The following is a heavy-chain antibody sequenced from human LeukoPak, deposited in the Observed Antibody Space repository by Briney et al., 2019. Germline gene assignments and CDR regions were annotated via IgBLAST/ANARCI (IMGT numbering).Heavy chain of an antibody. J-gene: IGHJ6*02. D-gene: IGHD2-2*01. V-gene: IGHV3-33*01. CDR3: ARDSLEPAHYYHGLDV. CDR1: GFTFSTYG. CDR2: IWSDESVK. Sequence: PGGSLRLSCVASGFTFSTYGMHWVRQAPGKGLEWVAVIWSDESVKYYADSVKGRFTVSRDNSKNTVYLQMNSLRAEDTAVYYCARDSLEPAHYYHGLDVWGQGTTVTVSS.